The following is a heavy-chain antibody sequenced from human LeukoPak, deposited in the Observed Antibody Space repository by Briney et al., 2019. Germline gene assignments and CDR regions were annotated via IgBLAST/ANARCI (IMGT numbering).Heavy chain of an antibody. D-gene: IGHD5-12*01. V-gene: IGHV1-46*01. J-gene: IGHJ4*02. CDR1: GYTFTSYY. CDR2: INPSGGST. Sequence: ASVKVSCKASGYTFTSYYMHWVRQAPRQGLEWMGIINPSGGSTSYAQKFQGRVTMTRDTSTSTVYMELSSLRSEDTAVYYCASLRGAYGSGDYFXYWGQGTLVTVSS. CDR3: ASLRGAYGSGDYFXY.